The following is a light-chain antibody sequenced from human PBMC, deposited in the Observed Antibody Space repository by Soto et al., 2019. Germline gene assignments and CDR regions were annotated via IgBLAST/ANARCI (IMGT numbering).Light chain of an antibody. Sequence: QSVLTQPPSVSGAPGQAVTISCTGSSSNIGAGYNVHWYQHLPGTAPKLLIYDNNNRPSGVPARFSGSKSDTSASLAITGLQAEYEADDYCQSFDNSLSGSDVFGTGTQLTVL. CDR2: DNN. J-gene: IGLJ1*01. V-gene: IGLV1-40*01. CDR3: QSFDNSLSGSDV. CDR1: SSNIGAGYN.